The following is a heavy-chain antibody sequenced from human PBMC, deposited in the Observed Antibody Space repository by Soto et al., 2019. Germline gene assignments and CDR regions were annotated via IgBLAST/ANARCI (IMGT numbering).Heavy chain of an antibody. CDR1: GGTFSRYS. CDR2: SIPIFGIA. Sequence: QVQLVQSGAEVKKPGSSVKVSCKASGGTFSRYSITWVRQAPGHGLEWIGRSIPIFGIASYAQKFQGRVTITAHEATSTAYMEVRSLRSDDTAVYYCAREARDRETGLVPAAIDGMDVWGQGTTVTVSS. CDR3: AREARDRETGLVPAAIDGMDV. D-gene: IGHD2-2*01. J-gene: IGHJ6*02. V-gene: IGHV1-69*08.